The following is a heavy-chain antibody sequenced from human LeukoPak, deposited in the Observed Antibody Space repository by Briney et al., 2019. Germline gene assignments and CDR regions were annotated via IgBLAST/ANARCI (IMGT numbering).Heavy chain of an antibody. CDR1: GGSISSSSYY. J-gene: IGHJ4*02. CDR3: ARRPHPRKDGGYYFDY. V-gene: IGHV4-39*07. CDR2: IYYSGST. Sequence: PSETLSLTCTVSGGSISSSSYYWGWIRQPPGKGLEWIGSIYYSGSTYYNPSLKSRVTISVDTSKNQFSLKLSSVTAADTAVYYCARRPHPRKDGGYYFDYWGQGTLVTVSS. D-gene: IGHD4-23*01.